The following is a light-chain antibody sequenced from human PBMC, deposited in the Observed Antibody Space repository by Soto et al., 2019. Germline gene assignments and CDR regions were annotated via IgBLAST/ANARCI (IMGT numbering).Light chain of an antibody. J-gene: IGLJ2*01. V-gene: IGLV2-23*01. CDR2: ESY. CDR1: SADIGSFNL. Sequence: QSALTQPASLSGSPGQSITISCTGTSADIGSFNLVSWYQQFPGEVPKLIIYESYKRPSGISTRFSGSRSDNTASLTVSGLQAEDEADYYCCCFAGSNTYIFGGGTKVTVL. CDR3: CCFAGSNTYI.